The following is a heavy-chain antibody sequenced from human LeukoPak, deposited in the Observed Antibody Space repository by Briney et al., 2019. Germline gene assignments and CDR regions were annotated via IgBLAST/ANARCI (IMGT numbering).Heavy chain of an antibody. CDR3: AKDLGLSLFRIVVVPAAIEYFQH. CDR2: ISGSGGST. Sequence: GGSLRLSCAASGFTFSSYAMSWVRQAPGKGLEWVSAISGSGGSTYYADSVKGRFTISRDNSKNTLYLQMNSLRAEDTAVYYCAKDLGLSLFRIVVVPAAIEYFQHWGQGTLVTVSS. CDR1: GFTFSSYA. V-gene: IGHV3-23*01. D-gene: IGHD2-2*02. J-gene: IGHJ1*01.